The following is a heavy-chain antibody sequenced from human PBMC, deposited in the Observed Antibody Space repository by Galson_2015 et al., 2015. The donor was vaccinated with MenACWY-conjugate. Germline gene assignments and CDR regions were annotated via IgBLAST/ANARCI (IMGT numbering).Heavy chain of an antibody. V-gene: IGHV4-39*07. CDR2: IYYSGST. J-gene: IGHJ4*02. CDR1: GGSISSTNYY. D-gene: IGHD5-24*01. CDR3: ARSFGPGNSRDGFTKYYFDY. Sequence: SETLSLTCNVSGGSISSTNYYWGWIRQSPGRGLEWIGSIYYSGSTYYNPSLKSRVTISVGTSKNQFSLKLSSVTAADTAVYYCARSFGPGNSRDGFTKYYFDYWGQGPLVTVSS.